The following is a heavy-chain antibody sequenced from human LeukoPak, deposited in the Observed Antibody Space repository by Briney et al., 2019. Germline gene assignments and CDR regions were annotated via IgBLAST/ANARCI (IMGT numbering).Heavy chain of an antibody. CDR3: ARVVGRLKWELGN. Sequence: PSQTLSLTCTVSGGSISSGGYYWSWIRQPPGKGLEWIGYIYHSGSTYYNPSLKSRVTISVDRSKNQFSLKLSSVTAADTAVYYCARVVGRLKWELGNWGQGTLVTVSS. V-gene: IGHV4-30-2*01. J-gene: IGHJ4*02. CDR1: GGSISSGGYY. CDR2: IYHSGST. D-gene: IGHD1-26*01.